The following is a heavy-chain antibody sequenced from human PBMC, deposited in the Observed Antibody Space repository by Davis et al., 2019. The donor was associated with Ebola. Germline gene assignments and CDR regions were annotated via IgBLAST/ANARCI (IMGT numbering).Heavy chain of an antibody. CDR1: AYTSTSHY. CDR2: INPSGGST. D-gene: IGHD3-22*01. Sequence: ASVKVSCKASAYTSTSHYMHWVRQPPGQGLEWMGIINPSGGSTSYAQKFQGRVTMTRDTSTSTVYMELSSLRSEDTAMYYCARAITVIVVAPDYWGQGTLVTVSS. CDR3: ARAITVIVVAPDY. V-gene: IGHV1-46*01. J-gene: IGHJ4*02.